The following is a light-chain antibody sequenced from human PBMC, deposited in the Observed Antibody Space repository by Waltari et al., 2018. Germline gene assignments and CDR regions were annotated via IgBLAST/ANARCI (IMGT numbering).Light chain of an antibody. Sequence: QAAPTQPPSVSGSPGQSVTISCTGTSSDIGYYTVVSWYQQHPGNAPTLMIYEVSKRPSGVSDRFSGSKSGNTASLTISGLQAEDEADYYCSSYTGSNTDIFGAGTRLTVL. CDR2: EVS. V-gene: IGLV2-11*01. CDR1: SSDIGYYTV. CDR3: SSYTGSNTDI. J-gene: IGLJ1*01.